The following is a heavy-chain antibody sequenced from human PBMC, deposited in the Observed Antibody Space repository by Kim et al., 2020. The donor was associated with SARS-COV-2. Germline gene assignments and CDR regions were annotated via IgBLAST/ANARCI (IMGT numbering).Heavy chain of an antibody. CDR3: AKVHLGGLTMVRGGPKLYGMDV. D-gene: IGHD3-10*01. CDR1: GFTFSSYG. J-gene: IGHJ6*02. CDR2: ISYDGSNK. V-gene: IGHV3-30*18. Sequence: GGSLRLSCAASGFTFSSYGMHWVRQAPGKGLEWVAVISYDGSNKYYADSVKGRFTISRDNSKNTLYLQMNSLRAEDTAVYYCAKVHLGGLTMVRGGPKLYGMDVWGQGTTVTVSS.